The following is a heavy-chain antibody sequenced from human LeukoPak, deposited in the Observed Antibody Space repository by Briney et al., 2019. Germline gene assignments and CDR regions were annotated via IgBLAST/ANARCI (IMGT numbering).Heavy chain of an antibody. CDR1: GFTFSGYN. CDR3: AREGAGGNSGFAY. V-gene: IGHV3-48*01. D-gene: IGHD4-23*01. J-gene: IGHJ4*02. Sequence: PGGSLRLSCAVSGFTFSGYNMNWVRQAPGKGLEWIAYISSPSVIYYADSLKGRFTISRDNAKNSLYLQMNSLRVDDTAVYYCAREGAGGNSGFAYWGQGTLVTVSS. CDR2: ISSPSVI.